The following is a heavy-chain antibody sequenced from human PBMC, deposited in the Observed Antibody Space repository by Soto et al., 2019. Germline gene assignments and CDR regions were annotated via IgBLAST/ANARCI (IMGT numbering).Heavy chain of an antibody. D-gene: IGHD3-9*01. J-gene: IGHJ4*02. V-gene: IGHV3-23*01. CDR3: VGLYFDY. CDR2: ISGSGGST. CDR1: GFTFSSYA. Sequence: EVQLLESGGGLVQPGGSLRLSCAASGFTFSSYAMSWVRQTPGKGLEWVSGISGSGGSTHYAYSVKGRFTISRDNSKNTLYLQMNSLRAEDTALYYCVGLYFDYWGRGARVTVSS.